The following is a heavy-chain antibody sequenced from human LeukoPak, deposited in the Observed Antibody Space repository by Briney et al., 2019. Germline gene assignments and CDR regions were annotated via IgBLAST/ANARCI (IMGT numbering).Heavy chain of an antibody. Sequence: GGSLRLSCAASGFTFSSYGMSWVRQAPGKGLEWVSAISGSGGSTYYADSVKGRFTISRDNSKNTLYLQMNSLRAEDTAVYYCAKDPAGLGAIPRLAAAGLNWFDPWGQGTLVTVSS. CDR3: AKDPAGLGAIPRLAAAGLNWFDP. CDR1: GFTFSSYG. V-gene: IGHV3-23*01. D-gene: IGHD6-13*01. CDR2: ISGSGGST. J-gene: IGHJ5*02.